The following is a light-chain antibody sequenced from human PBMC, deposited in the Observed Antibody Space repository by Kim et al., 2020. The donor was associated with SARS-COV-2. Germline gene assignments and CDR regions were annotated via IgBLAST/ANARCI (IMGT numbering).Light chain of an antibody. V-gene: IGKV3-15*01. J-gene: IGKJ4*01. CDR2: GAS. Sequence: SGSPGEGATRSCRASQASNRGLAWYQQKPGQAPRLLISGASNRATGIPARFSGSWSATEFTLTISGLQSEDSAVYYCQQYNNWPLTFGGGTKLEI. CDR3: QQYNNWPLT. CDR1: QASNRG.